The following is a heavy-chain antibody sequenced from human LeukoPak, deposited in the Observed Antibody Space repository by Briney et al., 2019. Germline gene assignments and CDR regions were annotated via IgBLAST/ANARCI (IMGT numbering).Heavy chain of an antibody. CDR3: AREVRVVPAATHYYYYYMDV. J-gene: IGHJ6*03. D-gene: IGHD2-2*01. CDR1: GGTFSSYA. Sequence: GGSVKVSXKASGGTFSSYAISWVRQAPGQGLEWMGGIIPIFGTANYAQKFQGRVTITADESTSTAYMELSSLRSEDTAVYYCAREVRVVPAATHYYYYYMDVWGKGTTVTVSS. V-gene: IGHV1-69*01. CDR2: IIPIFGTA.